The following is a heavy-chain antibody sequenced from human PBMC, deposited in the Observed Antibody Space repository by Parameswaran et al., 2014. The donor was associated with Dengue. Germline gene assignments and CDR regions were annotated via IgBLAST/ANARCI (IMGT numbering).Heavy chain of an antibody. CDR2: INHSGST. CDR1: GGSFSGYY. Sequence: ASETLSLTCAVYGGSFSGYYWSWIRQPPGKGLEWIGEINHSGSTNYNPSLKSRVTISVDTSKNQFSLKLSSVTAADTAVYYCARFYCGGDCPSPLDYWGQGTLVTVSS. V-gene: IGHV4-34*01. CDR3: ARFYCGGDCPSPLDY. D-gene: IGHD2-21*02. J-gene: IGHJ4*02.